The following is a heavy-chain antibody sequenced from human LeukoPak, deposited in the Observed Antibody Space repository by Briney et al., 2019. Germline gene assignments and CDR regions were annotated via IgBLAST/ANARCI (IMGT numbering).Heavy chain of an antibody. J-gene: IGHJ3*02. Sequence: GESLKISCKGSGYSFTSYWIGWVRQLPGKGLEWMGIIYPGDSDTRYSPSFQGQVTISADKSISTAYLQWSSLKASDTAMYYCARSITIFGVVTPDDAFDIWGQGTMVTVSS. CDR2: IYPGDSDT. CDR1: GYSFTSYW. V-gene: IGHV5-51*01. D-gene: IGHD3-3*01. CDR3: ARSITIFGVVTPDDAFDI.